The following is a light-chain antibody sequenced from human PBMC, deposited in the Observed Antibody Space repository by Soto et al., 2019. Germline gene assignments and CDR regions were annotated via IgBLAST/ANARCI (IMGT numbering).Light chain of an antibody. Sequence: EIVMTQSPATLSVSPGETATLSCRASQSVSSNLAWYQQKPGQAPRLLIYGASTRATGIPARFSGSGSGTEFTLTISSLQSEDFAVYYCQQYNNGPPALTFGGGTKVELK. CDR1: QSVSSN. CDR3: QQYNNGPPALT. CDR2: GAS. V-gene: IGKV3-15*01. J-gene: IGKJ4*01.